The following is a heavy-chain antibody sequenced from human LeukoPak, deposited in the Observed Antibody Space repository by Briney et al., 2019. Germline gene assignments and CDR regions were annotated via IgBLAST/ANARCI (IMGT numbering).Heavy chain of an antibody. V-gene: IGHV3-23*01. Sequence: GGSLRLSCAASGFTFSSYAMSWVRQAPGKGLEWVSTISASSGSTYYADSVKGRFTTSRDNSKNTLYLQMNSLRAEDTAVYYCASGLVTIFGVVTKYYFDYWGQGTLVTVSS. CDR2: ISASSGST. J-gene: IGHJ4*02. CDR1: GFTFSSYA. D-gene: IGHD3-3*01. CDR3: ASGLVTIFGVVTKYYFDY.